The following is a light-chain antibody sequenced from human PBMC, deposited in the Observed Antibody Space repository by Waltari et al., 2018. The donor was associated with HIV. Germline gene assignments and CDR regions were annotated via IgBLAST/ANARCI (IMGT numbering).Light chain of an antibody. CDR2: RNN. V-gene: IGLV1-47*01. CDR3: AAWDDSLSGLV. J-gene: IGLJ2*01. CDR1: NSNIGSNL. Sequence: QSVLTQAPSASGTPGQRVTIPCSGTNSNIGSNLIYWHQKVPGGAPQLLIYRNNQRPSGVPDRFSGSKSVTSASLAISGLRSEDEADYYCAAWDDSLSGLVFGGRTKLTVL.